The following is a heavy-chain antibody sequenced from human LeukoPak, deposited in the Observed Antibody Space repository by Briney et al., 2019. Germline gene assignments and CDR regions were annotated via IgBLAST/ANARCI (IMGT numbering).Heavy chain of an antibody. D-gene: IGHD6-13*01. Sequence: GGSLRLSCAASGFTFSSYWVTWVRQARRKGLEWVANIKGDGSEKYYVDSVKGRFTISRDNAKDSLYLQMNSLRAEDTALYYCARWTYSSSWWFVEYWGQGILVTVSS. CDR2: IKGDGSEK. CDR3: ARWTYSSSWWFVEY. J-gene: IGHJ4*02. V-gene: IGHV3-7*01. CDR1: GFTFSSYW.